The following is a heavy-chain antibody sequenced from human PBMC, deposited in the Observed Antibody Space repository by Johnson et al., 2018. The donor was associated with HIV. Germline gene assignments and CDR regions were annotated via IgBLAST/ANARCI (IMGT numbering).Heavy chain of an antibody. CDR2: IRYDGSNK. CDR3: ASVDSQLDDAFDI. CDR1: GFTFSSYG. D-gene: IGHD1-1*01. Sequence: QVQLVESGGGVVQPGGSLRLSCAASGFTFSSYGMHWVRQAPGKGLEWVAFIRYDGSNKYYADSVKGRFTISRDNSKNTLYLQMNSLRAEDTAVYYCASVDSQLDDAFDIWGQGTMVTVSS. J-gene: IGHJ3*02. V-gene: IGHV3-30*02.